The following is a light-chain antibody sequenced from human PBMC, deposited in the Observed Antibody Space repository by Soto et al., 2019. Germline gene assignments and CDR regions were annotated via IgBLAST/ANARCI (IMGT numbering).Light chain of an antibody. CDR2: DVN. J-gene: IGLJ1*01. CDR3: NSYTSSSTYV. CDR1: SSDVGGYSF. V-gene: IGLV2-14*03. Sequence: QSALTQPASVSGSPGQSITISCTGTSSDVGGYSFVSWYQQHPGKAPKLVIYDVNNRPSWVSNRFSGSKSGNTASLTISGLQTEDEADYYCNSYTSSSTYVFGTGTKLTVL.